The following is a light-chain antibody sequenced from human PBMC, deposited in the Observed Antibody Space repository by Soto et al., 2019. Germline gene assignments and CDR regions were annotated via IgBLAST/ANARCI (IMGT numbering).Light chain of an antibody. CDR2: KAS. V-gene: IGKV1-5*03. CDR1: QSISTW. CDR3: QQYNTYSPWT. Sequence: DIQMTQSPSTLSASVGDRVTITCRARQSISTWLAWYQQKPGKAPKLLIYKASSLETGVPSRFSGSGSGTECTLTISSLQPDDYATYYCQQYNTYSPWTFGQGTKVEIK. J-gene: IGKJ1*01.